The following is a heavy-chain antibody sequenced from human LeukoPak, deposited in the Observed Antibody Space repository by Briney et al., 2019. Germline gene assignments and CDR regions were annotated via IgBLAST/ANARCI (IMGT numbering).Heavy chain of an antibody. V-gene: IGHV3-23*01. J-gene: IGHJ3*02. Sequence: SGGSLRLSCAASGFTFSSYAMSWVRQAPGKGLEWVSAISGSGGSTYYADSVKGRFTISRDNSKNTLYLQMNSLRAEDTAVYYCAGRITMVRGVIQDAFDIWGQGTMVTVSS. CDR2: ISGSGGST. CDR3: AGRITMVRGVIQDAFDI. D-gene: IGHD3-10*01. CDR1: GFTFSSYA.